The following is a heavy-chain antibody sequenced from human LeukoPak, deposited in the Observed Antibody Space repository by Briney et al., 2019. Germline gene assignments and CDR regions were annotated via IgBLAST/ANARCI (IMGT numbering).Heavy chain of an antibody. V-gene: IGHV4-31*03. CDR3: ARVINTFLHFDF. CDR2: ISYSGST. D-gene: IGHD3-16*01. J-gene: IGHJ4*02. CDR1: GGSISSGGYY. Sequence: TLSLTCTVSGGSISSGGYYWSWIRQHPGKGLEWIGYISYSGSTYYNPSLGSRVTISVDTSKNQFSLKLSSVTAADTAVYYCARVINTFLHFDFWGQGTLVTVSS.